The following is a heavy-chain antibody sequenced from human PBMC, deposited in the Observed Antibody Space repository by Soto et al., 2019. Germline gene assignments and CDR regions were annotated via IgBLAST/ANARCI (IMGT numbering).Heavy chain of an antibody. J-gene: IGHJ6*02. CDR1: GGTFSSYA. V-gene: IGHV1-69*12. Sequence: QVQLVQSGAEVKKPGSSVKVSCKASGGTFSSYAISWVRQAPGQGLEWMGGIIPIFGTANYAQKFQGRVTITADESTSTAYMELSSLRSEXXXXXXXXXXXXXXXXXXXXXXWGMDVWGQGTTVTVSS. CDR3: XXXXXXXXXXXXXXXWGMDV. CDR2: IIPIFGTA.